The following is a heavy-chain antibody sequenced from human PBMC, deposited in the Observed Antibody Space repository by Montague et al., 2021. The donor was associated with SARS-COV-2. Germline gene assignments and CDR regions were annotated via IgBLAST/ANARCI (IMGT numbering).Heavy chain of an antibody. CDR1: GGSFSGYY. CDR2: INHSGST. Sequence: SETLSLTCAVYGGSFSGYYWSWIRQPPGKGLEWIGEINHSGSTNYNPSLKSRVTISVDTSKNQSSLKLSSVTAADTAVYYCARESDAVDYWGQGTLVAVSS. V-gene: IGHV4-34*01. J-gene: IGHJ4*02. D-gene: IGHD2-21*02. CDR3: ARESDAVDY.